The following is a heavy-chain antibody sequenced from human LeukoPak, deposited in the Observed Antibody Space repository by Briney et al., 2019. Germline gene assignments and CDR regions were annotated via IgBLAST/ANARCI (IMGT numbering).Heavy chain of an antibody. CDR3: AREGGSSSWYDY. CDR2: MNPNSGNT. D-gene: IGHD6-13*01. J-gene: IGHJ4*02. Sequence: ASVKVSCKASGYTFTSYDINWVRQATGQGLEWMGWMNPNSGNTGYAQKFQGRVTMTRDTSISTAYMELSSLRSEDTALYYCAREGGSSSWYDYWGQGTLVTVSS. V-gene: IGHV1-8*01. CDR1: GYTFTSYD.